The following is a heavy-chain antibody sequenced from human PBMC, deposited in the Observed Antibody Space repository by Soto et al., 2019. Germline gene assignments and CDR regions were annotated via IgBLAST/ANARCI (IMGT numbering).Heavy chain of an antibody. CDR2: IYYSGTT. CDR3: ARGGDIEDNWFDP. D-gene: IGHD2-15*01. Sequence: QVQLQESGPGLVKPSQTLSLTCTVSGGSISSGNYYWSWIRQHPGKGLEWIGYIYYSGTTYYNPSLTSRVTISVDTSKNQFSLKLSSVTAADTAVYFCARGGDIEDNWFDPWGQGTLVTVSS. J-gene: IGHJ5*02. V-gene: IGHV4-31*03. CDR1: GGSISSGNYY.